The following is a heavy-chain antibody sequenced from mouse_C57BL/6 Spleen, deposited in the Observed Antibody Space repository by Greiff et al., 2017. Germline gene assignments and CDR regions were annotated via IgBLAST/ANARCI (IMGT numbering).Heavy chain of an antibody. CDR2: IYPGDGDT. CDR3: APVSYGYFDV. V-gene: IGHV1-82*01. Sequence: QVQLQQSGPELVKPGASVKISCKASGYAFSSSWMNWVKQRPGKGLEWIGRIYPGDGDTNYNGKFKGKATLTADKSSSTAYMQLSSLTSEDSAVYFCAPVSYGYFDVWGTGTTVTVSS. J-gene: IGHJ1*03. CDR1: GYAFSSSW.